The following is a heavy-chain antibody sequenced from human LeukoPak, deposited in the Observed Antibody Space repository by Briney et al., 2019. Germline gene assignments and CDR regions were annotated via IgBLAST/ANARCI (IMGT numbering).Heavy chain of an antibody. CDR3: TRNVDTAIYDAFDI. J-gene: IGHJ3*02. V-gene: IGHV3-21*01. D-gene: IGHD5-18*01. CDR1: GFTFSSYS. CDR2: ISSSSSYI. Sequence: GGSLRLSCAASGFTFSSYSMNWVRQAPGKGLEWVSSISSSSSYIYYADSVKGRFTISRDNAKNSLYLQMNSLRAEDTAVYYCTRNVDTAIYDAFDIWGQGTMVTVSS.